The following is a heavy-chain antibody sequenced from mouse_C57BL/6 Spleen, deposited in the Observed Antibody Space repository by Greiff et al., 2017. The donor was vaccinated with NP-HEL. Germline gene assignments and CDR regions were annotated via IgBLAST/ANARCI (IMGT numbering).Heavy chain of an antibody. Sequence: EVKLQESGGGLVQPGGSLSLSCAASGFTFTDYYMSWVRPPPGKALEWLGFIRNKANGYTTEYSASVKGRFTISRDNSQSILYLQMNALRAEDSATYYCARTGASYWYFDVWGTGTTVTVSS. D-gene: IGHD4-1*01. CDR1: GFTFTDYY. CDR3: ARTGASYWYFDV. CDR2: IRNKANGYTT. J-gene: IGHJ1*03. V-gene: IGHV7-3*01.